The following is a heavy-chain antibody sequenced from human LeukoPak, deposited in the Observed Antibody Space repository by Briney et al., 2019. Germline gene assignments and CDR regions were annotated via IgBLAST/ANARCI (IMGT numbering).Heavy chain of an antibody. J-gene: IGHJ3*02. CDR2: LYSDGTT. Sequence: GGSLRLSCAASRFTVSSNYMGWVRQAPGKGLEWVSVLYSDGTTYCPDSVKGRFTISRDNSQNTLYLQLDSLRAEDTAVYYCARLYDRSAYGAFDIWGQGTMVTVSS. CDR1: RFTVSSNY. D-gene: IGHD3-22*01. V-gene: IGHV3-66*02. CDR3: ARLYDRSAYGAFDI.